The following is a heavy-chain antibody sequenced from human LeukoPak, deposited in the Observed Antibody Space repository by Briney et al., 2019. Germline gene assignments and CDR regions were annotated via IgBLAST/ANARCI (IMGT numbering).Heavy chain of an antibody. CDR3: ARGDDYSSTFDY. J-gene: IGHJ4*02. CDR2: ISSSSSYI. D-gene: IGHD4-11*01. V-gene: IGHV3-21*01. Sequence: GGSLRLSCAACGFTFSSYIMNWVRQAPGKGLEWVSSISSSSSYIYYADSVKGRFTISRDNAKNSLYLQMNSLRAEDTAVYYCARGDDYSSTFDYWGQGTLVTVSS. CDR1: GFTFSSYI.